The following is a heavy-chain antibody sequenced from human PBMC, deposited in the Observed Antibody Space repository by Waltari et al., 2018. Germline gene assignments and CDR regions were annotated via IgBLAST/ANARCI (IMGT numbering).Heavy chain of an antibody. Sequence: EVQLVESGGGLVKPGGSLRLSCAASGFTFSSYSMNWVRQAPGKGLEWVSSISSSSSYIDYADSVKGRFTISRDNAKNSLYLQMNSLRAEDTAVYYCARETPSSLSDYYYYMDVWGKGTTVTVSS. D-gene: IGHD3-10*01. CDR3: ARETPSSLSDYYYYMDV. J-gene: IGHJ6*03. CDR2: ISSSSSYI. V-gene: IGHV3-21*01. CDR1: GFTFSSYS.